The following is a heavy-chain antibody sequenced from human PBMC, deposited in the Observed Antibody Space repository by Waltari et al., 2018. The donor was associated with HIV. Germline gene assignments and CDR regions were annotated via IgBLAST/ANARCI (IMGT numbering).Heavy chain of an antibody. CDR1: GYSCTYYW. Sequence: EVQLVQSGAEVKKPGESLKISCRASGYSCTYYWIGWVRQMPGKGLEWMGIIFPGGCTHRYRPSLQRQVTISADRSNNTAYLQWTSLKAADTATYYCAKSLVERHLSGVDVWGQGTTVTVSS. CDR3: AKSLVERHLSGVDV. V-gene: IGHV5-51*01. J-gene: IGHJ6*02. D-gene: IGHD1-1*01. CDR2: IFPGGCTH.